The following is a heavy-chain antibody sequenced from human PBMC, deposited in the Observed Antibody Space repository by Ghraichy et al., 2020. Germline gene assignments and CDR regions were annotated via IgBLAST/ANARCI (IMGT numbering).Heavy chain of an antibody. V-gene: IGHV3-7*03. CDR1: EFTFSSYW. CDR3: ARYAYLYFDY. Sequence: GEALNISCAASEFTFSSYWMSWVRQAPGKGLEWVANIKQDGSQKYYVDSVKGRFTISRDNAKSSLYFQMNSLRAEDTGVYYCARYAYLYFDYWGQGTLVTVSS. J-gene: IGHJ4*02. CDR2: IKQDGSQK. D-gene: IGHD2/OR15-2a*01.